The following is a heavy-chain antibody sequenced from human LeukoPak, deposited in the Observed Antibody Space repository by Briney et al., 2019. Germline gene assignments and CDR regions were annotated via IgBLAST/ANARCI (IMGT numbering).Heavy chain of an antibody. CDR1: GFTFSSHG. CDR2: TSYDGSDK. CDR3: AKDATHCSGGSCYGMDV. Sequence: GGSLRLSCEASGFTFSSHGMHWVRQAPGKGLEWVAVTSYDGSDKYYADSVKGRFAISRDNSKNTLHLQLNSLRAEDTAVYYCAKDATHCSGGSCYGMDVWGQGTTVTVSS. V-gene: IGHV3-30*18. J-gene: IGHJ6*02. D-gene: IGHD2-15*01.